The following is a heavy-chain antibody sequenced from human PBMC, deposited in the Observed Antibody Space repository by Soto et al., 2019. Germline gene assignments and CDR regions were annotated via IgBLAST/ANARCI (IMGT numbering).Heavy chain of an antibody. CDR1: GFTFDDYA. Sequence: EVQLVESGGGLVQPGRSLRLSCAASGFTFDDYAMHWVRQAPGKGLEWVSGISWNSGSIGYADSVKGRFTISRDNAKNSLYLQMNSLRAVDTALYYCAKDYSRSGWRPYFDYWGQGTLVTVSS. CDR3: AKDYSRSGWRPYFDY. CDR2: ISWNSGSI. D-gene: IGHD6-19*01. J-gene: IGHJ4*02. V-gene: IGHV3-9*01.